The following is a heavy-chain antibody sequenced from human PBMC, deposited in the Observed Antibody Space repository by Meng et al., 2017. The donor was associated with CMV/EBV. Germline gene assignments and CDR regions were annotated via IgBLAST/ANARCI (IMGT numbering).Heavy chain of an antibody. D-gene: IGHD4-23*01. CDR1: GGTYSSYA. J-gene: IGHJ4*02. CDR3: ARAGDYGGRGYFDY. V-gene: IGHV1-69*12. CDR2: IIPIFGTA. Sequence: QGQLGQSGAVVKKPGSSVKVSCKASGGTYSSYAISWVRQAPGQGLEWMGGIIPIFGTANYAQKFQGRVTITADESTSTAYMELSSLRSEDTAVYYCARAGDYGGRGYFDYWGQGTLVTVSS.